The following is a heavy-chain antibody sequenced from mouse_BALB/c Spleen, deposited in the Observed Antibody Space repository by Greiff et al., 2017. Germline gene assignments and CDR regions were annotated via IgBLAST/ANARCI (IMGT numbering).Heavy chain of an antibody. D-gene: IGHD1-2*01. Sequence: EVQLQQSGAELVKPGASVKLSCTASGFNIKDTYMHWVKQRPEQGLEWIGRIDPANGNTKYDPKFQGKATITADTSSNTAYLQLSSLTSEDTAVYYCARPYGYVGWFAYWGQGTLVTVSA. CDR1: GFNIKDTY. J-gene: IGHJ3*01. V-gene: IGHV14-3*02. CDR2: IDPANGNT. CDR3: ARPYGYVGWFAY.